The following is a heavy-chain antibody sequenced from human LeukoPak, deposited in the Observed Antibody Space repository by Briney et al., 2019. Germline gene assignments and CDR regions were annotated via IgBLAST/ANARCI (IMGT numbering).Heavy chain of an antibody. CDR2: IYHTGST. J-gene: IGHJ4*02. CDR3: ARITEWNDFDY. D-gene: IGHD1-1*01. Sequence: KPSETLSLTCTVSGGSLSNYYWAWIRQPPGKGLEWIGYIYHTGSTNYNPSLKSRVTISVDTSKNQFSLKLTSVNAADTAVYSCARITEWNDFDYWGQGIPVTVSS. CDR1: GGSLSNYY. V-gene: IGHV4-59*01.